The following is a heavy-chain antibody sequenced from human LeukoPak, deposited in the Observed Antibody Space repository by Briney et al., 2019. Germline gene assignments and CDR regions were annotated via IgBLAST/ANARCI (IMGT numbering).Heavy chain of an antibody. J-gene: IGHJ4*02. V-gene: IGHV1-18*01. CDR2: ISAYNGNT. Sequence: VASVKVSCKASGYTFTSYGISWVRQAPGQGLEWMGWISAYNGNTKYAQKPQGRVTMTTDTSTSTAYMELRSLRSDDTAVYYCARATMVRGVTFHPDYWGQGTLVTASS. CDR3: ARATMVRGVTFHPDY. D-gene: IGHD3-10*01. CDR1: GYTFTSYG.